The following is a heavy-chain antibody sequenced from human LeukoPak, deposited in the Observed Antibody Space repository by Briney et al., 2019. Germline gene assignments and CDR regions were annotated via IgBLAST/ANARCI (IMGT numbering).Heavy chain of an antibody. CDR1: GFTFNSYG. D-gene: IGHD2-15*01. J-gene: IGHJ6*02. Sequence: GGSLRLSCVASGFTFNSYGIRWIRQAPVKGLEWVGGIWYDGNNKYYADSVKGRFTIPRDKSKNTLYLQMNSLRAEDTAVYYCARVDSFCSGGGCYYYYGMDVWGQGTTVTVSS. CDR2: IWYDGNNK. V-gene: IGHV3-33*01. CDR3: ARVDSFCSGGGCYYYYGMDV.